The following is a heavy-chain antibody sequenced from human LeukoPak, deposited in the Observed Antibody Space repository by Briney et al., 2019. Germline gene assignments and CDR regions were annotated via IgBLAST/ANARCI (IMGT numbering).Heavy chain of an antibody. CDR2: INQDGTEK. CDR3: AKVAKYYYGSETYYFFEH. CDR1: GFTFTTYW. D-gene: IGHD3-10*01. J-gene: IGHJ4*02. Sequence: GGSLRLSCAVSGFTFTTYWMTWVRQAPGKGLEWVTNINQDGTEKYYVDSVKGRFTISRDNAKNPLYLQMNSLRVEDTAVYYCAKVAKYYYGSETYYFFEHWGQGTPVTASS. V-gene: IGHV3-7*01.